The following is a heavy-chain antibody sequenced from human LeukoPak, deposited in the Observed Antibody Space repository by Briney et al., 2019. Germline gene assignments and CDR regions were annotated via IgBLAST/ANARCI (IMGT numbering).Heavy chain of an antibody. CDR2: INHSGST. Sequence: SETLSLTCAVYGGSFSGYYWSWIRQPPGKGLEWIGEINHSGSTNYNPSLKSRVTISVDTSKNQFSLKLSSVTAADTAVYYCALSSTYYYYYGMDVWGQGTTVTVSS. CDR3: ALSSTYYYYYGMDV. D-gene: IGHD6-13*01. CDR1: GGSFSGYY. V-gene: IGHV4-34*01. J-gene: IGHJ6*02.